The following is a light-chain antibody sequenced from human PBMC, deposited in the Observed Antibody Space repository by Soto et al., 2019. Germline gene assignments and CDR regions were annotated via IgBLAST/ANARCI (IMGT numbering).Light chain of an antibody. J-gene: IGLJ2*01. Sequence: QSALTQPASVSGSPGQSITISCTGTSSDVGGYNYVSWYQQHPGKAPKLMIYEVRNRPSGVSNRFSGSESSNTASLTISGLQAEDEADYYCSSYTSSSTLVFGGGTKLTVL. CDR1: SSDVGGYNY. CDR2: EVR. CDR3: SSYTSSSTLV. V-gene: IGLV2-14*01.